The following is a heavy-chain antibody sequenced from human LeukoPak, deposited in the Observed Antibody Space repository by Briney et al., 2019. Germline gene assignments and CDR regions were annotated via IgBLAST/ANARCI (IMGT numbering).Heavy chain of an antibody. CDR2: IYSGGNT. V-gene: IGHV3-53*01. J-gene: IGHJ2*01. CDR3: ARNHILGYWHFDL. Sequence: GGSLTLSCTVAGFTVSSNFMSWVRQAPEKGLEWVSVIYSGGNTYYADSVSGRFTISRDNSKNTVYLQMNSLRADDTAVYYCARNHILGYWHFDLWGRGTLVTVSS. CDR1: GFTVSSNF. D-gene: IGHD1-26*01.